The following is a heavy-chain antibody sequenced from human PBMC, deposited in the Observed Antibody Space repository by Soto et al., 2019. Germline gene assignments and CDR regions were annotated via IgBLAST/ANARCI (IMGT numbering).Heavy chain of an antibody. J-gene: IGHJ4*02. CDR1: GFTFSSYW. V-gene: IGHV3-7*05. CDR2: IKQDGSEK. D-gene: IGHD4-17*01. Sequence: EVQLVESGGGLVQPGGSLRLSCAASGFTFSSYWMRWVRQAPGKGLEWVASIKQDGSEKYYVDSVKGRFTISRDNAKNSLYLQMNSLRAKDTAVYYCARRTVTGTGDYCDYWGQGTLVTVSS. CDR3: ARRTVTGTGDYCDY.